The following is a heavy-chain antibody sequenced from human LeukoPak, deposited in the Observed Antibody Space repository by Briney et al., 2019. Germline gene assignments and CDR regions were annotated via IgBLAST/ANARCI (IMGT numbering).Heavy chain of an antibody. V-gene: IGHV3-74*01. Sequence: GGSLRLSCAASGFTFSSYTMNWVRQAPGEGLVWVSRIRSDGSDTRYAESVKGRFTISRDNAKNTLYLQMNSLRAEDTAVYYCARDWFHAIDYWGQGTLVTVSS. CDR1: GFTFSSYT. CDR2: IRSDGSDT. D-gene: IGHD2/OR15-2a*01. J-gene: IGHJ4*02. CDR3: ARDWFHAIDY.